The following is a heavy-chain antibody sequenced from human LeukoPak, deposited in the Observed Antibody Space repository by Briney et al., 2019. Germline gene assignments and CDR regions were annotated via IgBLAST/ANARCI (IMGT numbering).Heavy chain of an antibody. CDR2: INPNSGGT. D-gene: IGHD2-21*02. Sequence: ASVKVSCKASGYTFTGYYMRWVRQAPGQGLEWMGWINPNSGGTNYAQKFQGRVTMTRDTSISTAYMELSRLRSDDTAVYYCARVRRVTRWFDPWGQGTLVTVSS. CDR1: GYTFTGYY. V-gene: IGHV1-2*02. J-gene: IGHJ5*02. CDR3: ARVRRVTRWFDP.